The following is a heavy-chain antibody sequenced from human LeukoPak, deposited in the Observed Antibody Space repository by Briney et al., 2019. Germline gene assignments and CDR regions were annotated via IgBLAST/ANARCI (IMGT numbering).Heavy chain of an antibody. CDR2: INHSETT. Sequence: PSETLSITCAVYGGSFSGYYWSWIPQPPGKGLEWIGEINHSETTNYNPSLKSRVTISLDTSKSQFSLKLNSVTAADTAVYYCARCGSTVPTDYFDYWGQGTLVTVSS. D-gene: IGHD4-17*01. V-gene: IGHV4-34*01. CDR1: GGSFSGYY. CDR3: ARCGSTVPTDYFDY. J-gene: IGHJ4*02.